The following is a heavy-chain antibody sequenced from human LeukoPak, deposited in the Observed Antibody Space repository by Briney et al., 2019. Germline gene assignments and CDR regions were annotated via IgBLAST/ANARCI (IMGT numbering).Heavy chain of an antibody. J-gene: IGHJ5*02. V-gene: IGHV5-51*01. CDR3: ARQRGASGTVNWLDP. CDR1: GYSFTTYC. CDR2: IYPDDSDT. D-gene: IGHD3-10*01. Sequence: GESLKISCETSGYSFTTYCIGWVRQRPATSLECVGAIYPDDSDTRYSPSLLAQVAISADRSIRPAYLKWNSLKASDTGMYYCARQRGASGTVNWLDPWGQGTLVTVSS.